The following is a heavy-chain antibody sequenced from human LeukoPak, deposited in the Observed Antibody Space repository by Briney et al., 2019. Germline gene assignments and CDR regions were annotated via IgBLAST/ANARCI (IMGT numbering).Heavy chain of an antibody. D-gene: IGHD6-13*01. V-gene: IGHV4-39*07. Sequence: SETLSLTCTVSGGSISSSSYYWGWIRQPPGKGLERIGSIYYSGSTYYNPSLKSRVTISIDTSKNQFSLKLSSVTAADTAVYFCARVAAAGNYYFDYWGQGTLVTVSS. CDR1: GGSISSSSYY. CDR2: IYYSGST. CDR3: ARVAAAGNYYFDY. J-gene: IGHJ4*02.